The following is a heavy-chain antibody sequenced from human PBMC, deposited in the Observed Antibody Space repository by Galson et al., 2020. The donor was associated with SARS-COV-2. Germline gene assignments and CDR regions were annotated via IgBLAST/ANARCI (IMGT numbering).Heavy chain of an antibody. J-gene: IGHJ6*02. CDR3: AKTMTTGDWYYYGKHL. V-gene: IGHV5-51*07. D-gene: IGHD4-4*01. CDR2: IYPGDSET. CDR1: GYSFNSYW. Sequence: GESLKISCKGSGYSFNSYWIVWVHQMPGKGLEWMGIIYPGDSETIYSPSFQGQVTISADKSINTAYLQWSSLKASDTAMYYCAKTMTTGDWYYYGKHLWGRGT.